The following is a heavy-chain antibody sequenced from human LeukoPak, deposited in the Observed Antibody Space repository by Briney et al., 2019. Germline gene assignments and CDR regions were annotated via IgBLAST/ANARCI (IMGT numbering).Heavy chain of an antibody. Sequence: GGSLRLSCAASGFTFSNFAMNWVRQASGKGLEWVSSITGDSGYISYADSVKGRFTISRDNSKNTLYLQMNSLRAEDTAVYYCADTSQATPDYWGQGTLVTVSS. J-gene: IGHJ4*02. V-gene: IGHV3-23*01. CDR3: ADTSQATPDY. CDR2: ITGDSGYI. CDR1: GFTFSNFA. D-gene: IGHD2-15*01.